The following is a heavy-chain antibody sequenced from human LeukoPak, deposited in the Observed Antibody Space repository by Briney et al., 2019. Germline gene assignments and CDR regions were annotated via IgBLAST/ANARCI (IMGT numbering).Heavy chain of an antibody. V-gene: IGHV4-61*01. Sequence: SETLSLTCTVSGASVSSASYWTWIRPPPGKGVEWIAHIYNGVNTNYNPSLKSRVTISVDTSKNQFSLKLSSVTAADTAVYYCARRAAAAGTGSPNYFDYWGQGTLVTVSS. CDR2: IYNGVNT. J-gene: IGHJ4*02. D-gene: IGHD6-13*01. CDR1: GASVSSASY. CDR3: ARRAAAAGTGSPNYFDY.